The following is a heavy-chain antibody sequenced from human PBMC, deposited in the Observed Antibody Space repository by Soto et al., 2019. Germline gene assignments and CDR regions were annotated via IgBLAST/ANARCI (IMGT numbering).Heavy chain of an antibody. Sequence: QVRLVQSGAEVKKPGASVKVSCKASGYTFTSYYIQWVRQAPGQGLEWMGIINPTGGSTTYAQKFQGRVTMTRDTSTTTVYMELGGLRSEDTAVYYCVKGFYICDYWGQGTLVTVSS. CDR3: VKGFYICDY. D-gene: IGHD3-3*01. V-gene: IGHV1-46*03. CDR1: GYTFTSYY. CDR2: INPTGGST. J-gene: IGHJ4*02.